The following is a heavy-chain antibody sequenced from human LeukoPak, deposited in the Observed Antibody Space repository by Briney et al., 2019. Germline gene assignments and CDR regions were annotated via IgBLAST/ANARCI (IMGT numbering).Heavy chain of an antibody. D-gene: IGHD4-17*01. CDR2: INPSGGST. Sequence: ASVKVSCKASGYIFTNYHMHWVRQAPGQGLEWMEIINPSGGSTSYSQKFQGRVTMTRDMSTSTVYMDLSSLRSEDTAVYYCARYGHSPYFDDWGQGTLVTVSS. V-gene: IGHV1-46*01. J-gene: IGHJ4*02. CDR3: ARYGHSPYFDD. CDR1: GYIFTNYH.